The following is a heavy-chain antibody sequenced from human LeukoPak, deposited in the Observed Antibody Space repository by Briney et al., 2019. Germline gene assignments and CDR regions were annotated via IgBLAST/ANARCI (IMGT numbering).Heavy chain of an antibody. V-gene: IGHV3-30*18. Sequence: PGGSLRLSCAASGFTFSSYGMHWVRQAPGKGLEWVAVISYDGSNKYYADSVKGRFTISRDNSKNTLYLQMNSLRAEDTAVYYCAKDISSGWYFAFDIWGQGTMVTVSS. CDR3: AKDISSGWYFAFDI. D-gene: IGHD6-19*01. CDR1: GFTFSSYG. J-gene: IGHJ3*02. CDR2: ISYDGSNK.